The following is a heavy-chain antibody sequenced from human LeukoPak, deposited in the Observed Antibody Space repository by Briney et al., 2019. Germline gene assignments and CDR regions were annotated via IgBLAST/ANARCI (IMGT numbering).Heavy chain of an antibody. CDR3: ARLGWDLFFNYMDV. V-gene: IGHV4-39*01. Sequence: PSETLSLTCTVSGGSISSSSDYWGWIRQPPGQGLEWIGSIYYSGSTYYNPSLKSRVTISVDTSKNQFSLKLNSVTAADTAVYYCARLGWDLFFNYMDVWGKGTTVTISS. J-gene: IGHJ6*03. CDR2: IYYSGST. CDR1: GGSISSSSDY. D-gene: IGHD1-26*01.